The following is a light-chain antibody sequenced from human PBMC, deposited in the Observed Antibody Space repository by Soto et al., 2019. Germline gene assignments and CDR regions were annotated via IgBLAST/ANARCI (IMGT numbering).Light chain of an antibody. CDR2: GAS. CDR3: QQYGSSPIT. CDR1: QSVSSK. J-gene: IGKJ5*01. Sequence: EIVLTQSLGTLSLSTEEGATLSCRASQSVSSKLAWYQQKPGQAPRLLIYGASTRATGIPARFSGSGSGTEFTLIISSLQSEDFAVYHCQQYGSSPITFCQRTRLEIK. V-gene: IGKV3-20*01.